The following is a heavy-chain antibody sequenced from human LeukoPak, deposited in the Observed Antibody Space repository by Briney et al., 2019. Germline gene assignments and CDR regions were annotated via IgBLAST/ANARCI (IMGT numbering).Heavy chain of an antibody. J-gene: IGHJ4*02. Sequence: SVKVSCQASLYTFTGYYMHWLRQAPGQGLEGMGWINPNSGGTNYAQKFQGRVTMTRDTTISSAYMELSRLRSDDTAVYYCASVVVVTATYSGDYWGQGTLVTVSS. V-gene: IGHV1-2*02. CDR3: ASVVVVTATYSGDY. D-gene: IGHD2-21*02. CDR1: LYTFTGYY. CDR2: INPNSGGT.